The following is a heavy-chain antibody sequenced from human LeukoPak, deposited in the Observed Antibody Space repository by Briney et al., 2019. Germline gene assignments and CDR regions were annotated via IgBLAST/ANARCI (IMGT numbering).Heavy chain of an antibody. D-gene: IGHD3-16*01. Sequence: PSETLSLTCTVSGGSVSSGSYYWSWIRQPPGKGLECIGYISYSGITNHNPSLKSRVTISVDTSKNQFSLKLSSVTAADTAVYYCAREDGANWFDPWGQGTLVTVSS. V-gene: IGHV4-61*01. J-gene: IGHJ5*02. CDR2: ISYSGIT. CDR1: GGSVSSGSYY. CDR3: AREDGANWFDP.